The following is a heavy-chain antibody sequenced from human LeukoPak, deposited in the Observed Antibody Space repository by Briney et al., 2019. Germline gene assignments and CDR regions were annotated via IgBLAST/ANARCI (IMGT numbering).Heavy chain of an antibody. V-gene: IGHV4-30-4*08. J-gene: IGHJ3*02. CDR3: ARGPPTYAFDI. CDR1: GGSISSGDYY. CDR2: IYYSRST. Sequence: SQTLSRNCTVSGGSISSGDYYWSGIRQPPGKGLEWIGYIYYSRSTYYNPSLKSRVTISVDTSKNQFSLKLSSVTAADTAVYYCARGPPTYAFDIWGQGTMVTVSS.